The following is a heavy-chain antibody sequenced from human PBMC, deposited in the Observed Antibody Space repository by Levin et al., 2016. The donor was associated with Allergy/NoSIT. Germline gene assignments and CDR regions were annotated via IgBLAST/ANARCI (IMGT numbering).Heavy chain of an antibody. CDR2: FDPEDGET. J-gene: IGHJ6*02. D-gene: IGHD3-16*01. Sequence: WVRQAPGQGLEWMGGFDPEDGETIYAQKFQGRVTMTEDTSTDTAYMELSSLRSEDTAVYYCATDRDYDYVSSGAYGMDVWGQGTTVTVSS. V-gene: IGHV1-24*01. CDR3: ATDRDYDYVSSGAYGMDV.